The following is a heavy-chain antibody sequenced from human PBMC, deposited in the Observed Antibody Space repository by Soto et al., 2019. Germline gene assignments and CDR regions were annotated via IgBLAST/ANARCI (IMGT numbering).Heavy chain of an antibody. CDR2: ISYDGSNK. CDR1: GFTFSSYA. V-gene: IGHV3-30-3*01. D-gene: IGHD2-2*01. CDR3: AREIGYCSSTSCYPGGY. Sequence: QVQLVESGGGVVQPGRSLRLSCAASGFTFSSYAMHWVRQAPGKGLEWVAVISYDGSNKYYADSVKGRFTISRDNSKNTLYLKMNSLRAEDTAVYYCAREIGYCSSTSCYPGGYWGQGTLVTVSS. J-gene: IGHJ4*02.